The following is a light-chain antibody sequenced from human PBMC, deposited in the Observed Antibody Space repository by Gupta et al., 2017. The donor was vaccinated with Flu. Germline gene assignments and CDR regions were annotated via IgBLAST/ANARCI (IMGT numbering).Light chain of an antibody. CDR3: CSYAGSYTSWV. V-gene: IGLV2-11*01. J-gene: IGLJ3*02. Sequence: QSALTQPRSVFGSPGQSVTTSCTGTSSDVGGYNYVSWYQQHPGKAPKLMIYDVSKRPSGVPDRFSGSKSGNTASLTISGLQAEDEADYYCCSYAGSYTSWVFGGGTKLTVL. CDR1: SSDVGGYNY. CDR2: DVS.